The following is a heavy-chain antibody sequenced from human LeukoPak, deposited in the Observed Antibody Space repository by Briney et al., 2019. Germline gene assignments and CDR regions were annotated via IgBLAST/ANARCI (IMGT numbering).Heavy chain of an antibody. V-gene: IGHV3-7*01. D-gene: IGHD6-19*01. CDR3: APGGVAGDY. CDR1: GFTFSSYW. Sequence: GGSLRLSCAASGFTFSSYWMNWIRQAPGKGLEWVANIKQDGSDKYYADSVKGRFTISRDNAKNSLYLQMNSLRAEDTAIYYCAPGGVAGDYWGQGTLVTVSS. CDR2: IKQDGSDK. J-gene: IGHJ4*02.